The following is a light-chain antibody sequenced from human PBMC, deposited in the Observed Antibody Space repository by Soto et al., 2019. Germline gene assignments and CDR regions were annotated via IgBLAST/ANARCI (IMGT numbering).Light chain of an antibody. CDR1: QSVSSY. CDR3: QQRSNWPPL. CDR2: DAS. J-gene: IGKJ5*01. Sequence: EIVLTQSPATLSLSPGARATLSCRASQSVSSYLAWYQQKPGQAPRLLIYDASNRATGIPARFSGSGSGTDFTLTISSLEPEDFAVYYCQQRSNWPPLFGQGTRLEIK. V-gene: IGKV3-11*01.